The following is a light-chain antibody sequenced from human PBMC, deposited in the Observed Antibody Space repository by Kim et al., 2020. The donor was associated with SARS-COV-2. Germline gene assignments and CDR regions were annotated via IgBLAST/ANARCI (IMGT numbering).Light chain of an antibody. CDR3: QQYGNLPYT. Sequence: STSIGARIISTWQASHDITKSLNWYQHKPGKAPELLIYDASNLETGVPSRFSGSGSGTDFTFTINSLQPEDIATYFCQQYGNLPYTFGQGTKLEI. CDR2: DAS. J-gene: IGKJ2*01. CDR1: HDITKS. V-gene: IGKV1-33*01.